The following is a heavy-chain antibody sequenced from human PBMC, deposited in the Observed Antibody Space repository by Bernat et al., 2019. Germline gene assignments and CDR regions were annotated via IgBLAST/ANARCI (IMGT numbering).Heavy chain of an antibody. D-gene: IGHD1-26*01. J-gene: IGHJ3*02. CDR1: GGSISSYY. CDR3: ARWYSNDAFDI. Sequence: QVQLQESGPGLVKPSETLSLTCTVSGGSISSYYWSWIRQPPGKGLEWIGYIYYSGSTNYNPSLKSRVTISVDTSKNQFSLKLSSVTAADTAVYYCARWYSNDAFDIWGQGTMVTVSS. CDR2: IYYSGST. V-gene: IGHV4-59*01.